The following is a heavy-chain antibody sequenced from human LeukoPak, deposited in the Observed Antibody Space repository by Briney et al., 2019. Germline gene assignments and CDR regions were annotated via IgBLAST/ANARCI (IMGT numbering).Heavy chain of an antibody. V-gene: IGHV1-2*02. CDR1: GYTFTGYY. CDR3: ARGPLSPYFDY. Sequence: ASVKVSCKASGYTFTGYYMHWLRQVPGQGLAWMGWVNPDSGDTHYAQKFQGRVTMTRDTSINTAYMELTGLRSDDTAVYYCARGPLSPYFDYWGQGTLVTVSS. CDR2: VNPDSGDT. D-gene: IGHD3-16*01. J-gene: IGHJ4*02.